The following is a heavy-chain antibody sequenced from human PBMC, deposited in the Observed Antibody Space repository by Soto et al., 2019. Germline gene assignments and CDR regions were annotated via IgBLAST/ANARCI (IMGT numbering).Heavy chain of an antibody. V-gene: IGHV4-59*01. CDR3: ARGGATYYDILTGLRNAFDI. J-gene: IGHJ3*02. D-gene: IGHD3-9*01. CDR2: IYYSGST. CDR1: GGSISSYY. Sequence: SETLSLTCTVSGGSISSYYWSWIRQPPGKGLEWIGYIYYSGSTNYNPSLKSRVTISVDTSKNQFSLKLSSVTAADTAVYYCARGGATYYDILTGLRNAFDIWGQGTMVTVSS.